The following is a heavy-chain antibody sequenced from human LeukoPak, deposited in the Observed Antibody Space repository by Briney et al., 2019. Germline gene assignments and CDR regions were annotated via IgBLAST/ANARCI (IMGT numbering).Heavy chain of an antibody. CDR3: ARDLYGDPRYFDL. J-gene: IGHJ2*01. V-gene: IGHV4-30-4*01. Sequence: SQTLSLTCTVSGGSISSGDYYWSWIRQPLGKGLEWIGYIYYRGSTYYNPSLKSRVTISVDTSKNQFSLKLSSVTAADTAVYYCARDLYGDPRYFDLWGRGTLVTVSS. D-gene: IGHD4-17*01. CDR1: GGSISSGDYY. CDR2: IYYRGST.